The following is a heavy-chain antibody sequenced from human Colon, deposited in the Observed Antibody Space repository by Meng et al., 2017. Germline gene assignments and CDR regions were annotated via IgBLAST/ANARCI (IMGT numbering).Heavy chain of an antibody. Sequence: QVQLVQSGAEVKKPGASVKVSCKASGYTFTTYGISWMRQAPGQGLEWMGWISTYDDNTNYVEKFRGRVTMATDTSTNTAYMELRSLRSDDTAVYYCARDNPGDYVWDYCRQGTLVTVSS. J-gene: IGHJ4*02. CDR3: ARDNPGDYVWDY. CDR1: GYTFTTYG. CDR2: ISTYDDNT. D-gene: IGHD4-17*01. V-gene: IGHV1-18*01.